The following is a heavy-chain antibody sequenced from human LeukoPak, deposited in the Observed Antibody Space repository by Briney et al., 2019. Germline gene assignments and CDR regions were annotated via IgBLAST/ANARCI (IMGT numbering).Heavy chain of an antibody. CDR3: AKTMVRLVKTNLYFDY. J-gene: IGHJ4*02. CDR1: GFTFSSYG. V-gene: IGHV3-30*18. D-gene: IGHD3-10*01. Sequence: GGSLRLSCAASGFTFSSYGMHWVRQAPGKGREWVAVISDEGSNKYYADSVKGRFTISRDNSKNTLYLQMNSLRAEDTAVYYCAKTMVRLVKTNLYFDYWGQGTLVTVSS. CDR2: ISDEGSNK.